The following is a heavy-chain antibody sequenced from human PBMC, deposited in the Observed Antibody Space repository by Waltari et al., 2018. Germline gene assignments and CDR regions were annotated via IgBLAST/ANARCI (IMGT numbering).Heavy chain of an antibody. CDR2: IIPIFGTA. J-gene: IGHJ6*02. Sequence: QVQLVQSGAEVKKPGSSVKVSCKASGGTFSSYAISWVRQAPGQGLEWMGGIIPIFGTANYAQKCQGRVTITADESTSTAYMELSSLRSEDTAVYYCARGVLRYFDWHVDGMDVWGQGTTVTVSS. D-gene: IGHD3-9*01. CDR3: ARGVLRYFDWHVDGMDV. CDR1: GGTFSSYA. V-gene: IGHV1-69*01.